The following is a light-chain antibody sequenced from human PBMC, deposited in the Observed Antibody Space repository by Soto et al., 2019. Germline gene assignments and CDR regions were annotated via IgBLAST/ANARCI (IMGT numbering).Light chain of an antibody. V-gene: IGLV4-69*01. J-gene: IGLJ7*01. Sequence: QSVLTQSPSASASLGASVKLTCTLSSGHSSYAIAWHQQHPEKGPRYLMNLNNDGSHTKGDGIPDRFSGSSSGAERYLTISSLQSEDEADYYCQTWGTGIRVFGGGTQLTVL. CDR1: SGHSSYA. CDR3: QTWGTGIRV. CDR2: LNNDGSH.